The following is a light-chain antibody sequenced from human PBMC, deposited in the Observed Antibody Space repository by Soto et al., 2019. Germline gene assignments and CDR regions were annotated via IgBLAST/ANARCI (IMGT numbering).Light chain of an antibody. J-gene: IGKJ5*01. CDR1: QSVTSNY. CDR3: QQYGSSPPIT. Sequence: EIVMTQSPATLSVSPGERATLSCGASQSVTSNYLAWYQQKPGQAPRLLISGASSRATGIPDRFGGSGSGTDYTLTITRLEPEDFAVYYCQQYGSSPPITFGQGTRLEIK. V-gene: IGKV3-20*01. CDR2: GAS.